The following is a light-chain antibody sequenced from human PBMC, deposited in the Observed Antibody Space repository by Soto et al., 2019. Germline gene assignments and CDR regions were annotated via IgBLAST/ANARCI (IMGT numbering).Light chain of an antibody. CDR2: EAT. J-gene: IGLJ3*02. CDR3: CLSASRTTFM. CDR1: SWDIGIYNL. Sequence: QSVLTQSASVSGSPGQSITISCTGTSWDIGIYNLVSWYQQHPGKAPKLIIYEATKRPSGVSNRFSGSKSGNTVSRTVSGLQAEDEADYYCCLSASRTTFMFGGGTKLTV. V-gene: IGLV2-23*02.